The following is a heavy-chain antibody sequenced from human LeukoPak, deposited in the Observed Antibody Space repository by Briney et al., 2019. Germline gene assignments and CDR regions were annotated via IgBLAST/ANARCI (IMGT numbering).Heavy chain of an antibody. CDR1: GFTFDDYG. CDR2: INWNGGST. D-gene: IGHD1-1*01. V-gene: IGHV3-20*04. CDR3: AKVYVWNEYYFDY. Sequence: GGSLRLSCAASGFTFDDYGMSWVRQAPGKGLEWVSGINWNGGSTGYADSVKGRFTISRDNAKNSLYLQMNSLGAEDTAVYYCAKVYVWNEYYFDYWGQGTLVTVSS. J-gene: IGHJ4*02.